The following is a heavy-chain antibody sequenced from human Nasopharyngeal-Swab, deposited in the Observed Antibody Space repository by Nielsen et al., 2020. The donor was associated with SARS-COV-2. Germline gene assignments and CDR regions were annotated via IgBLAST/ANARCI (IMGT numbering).Heavy chain of an antibody. CDR1: GGSISSGSYY. V-gene: IGHV4-61*02. Sequence: SETLSLTCTVSGGSISSGSYYWSWIRQPAGKGLEWIGRIYTSGSTNYNPSLKSRVTISVDTSKNQFSLKLSSVTAADTAVYYCARAELVVVVAATEGWFDPWGQETLVTVSS. CDR2: IYTSGST. J-gene: IGHJ5*02. CDR3: ARAELVVVVAATEGWFDP. D-gene: IGHD2-15*01.